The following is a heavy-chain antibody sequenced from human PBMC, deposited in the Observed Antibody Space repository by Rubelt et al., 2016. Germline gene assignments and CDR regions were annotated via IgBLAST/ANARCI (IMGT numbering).Heavy chain of an antibody. D-gene: IGHD3-10*01. CDR3: ARWARAFGELLYSRKYYFDY. J-gene: IGHJ4*02. V-gene: IGHV3-30*03. CDR2: ISYDGSNK. Sequence: EWVAVISYDGSNKYYADSVKGRFTISRDNSKNTLYLQMNSLRAEDTAVYYCARWARAFGELLYSRKYYFDYWGQGTLVTVSS.